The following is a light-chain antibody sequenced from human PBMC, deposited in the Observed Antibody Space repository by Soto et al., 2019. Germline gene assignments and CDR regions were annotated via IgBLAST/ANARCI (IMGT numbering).Light chain of an antibody. CDR3: SSYTSVNLYV. CDR1: RSDVGGYNH. Sequence: QSVLTQPASVSGSPGQSISISCTGTRSDVGGYNHVSWYQQHPGKVPRLIIFDVSSRPSGVSHRFSGSKSGDTASLTISGLQAEDEADYYCSSYTSVNLYVFGTGTKVPVL. CDR2: DVS. J-gene: IGLJ1*01. V-gene: IGLV2-14*03.